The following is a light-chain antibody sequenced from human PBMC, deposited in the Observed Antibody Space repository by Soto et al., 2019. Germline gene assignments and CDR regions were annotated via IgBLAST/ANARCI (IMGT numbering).Light chain of an antibody. V-gene: IGLV2-14*03. CDR1: SSDVGRYKS. CDR3: SSYTTTNPRV. Sequence: QSALTQPASVSGSPGQSIAISCTGTSSDVGRYKSVAWYQQHPGRAPKLMMYDDSDRPLGVSDRFSGAKSGNPASLTITGLHAEDEADYYCSSYTTTNPRVFVAGTKLTVL. J-gene: IGLJ1*01. CDR2: DDS.